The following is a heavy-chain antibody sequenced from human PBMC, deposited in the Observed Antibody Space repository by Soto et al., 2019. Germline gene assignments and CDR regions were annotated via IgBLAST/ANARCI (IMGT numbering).Heavy chain of an antibody. Sequence: PGGSLRLSCAASGFTFSSYAMSWVRQAPGKGLEWVSAISGSGGSTYYADSVKGRFTISRDNSKNTLYLQMNSLRAEDTAVYYCAKVPQNDFWSGYYPNWGQGTLVTVSS. CDR1: GFTFSSYA. J-gene: IGHJ4*02. V-gene: IGHV3-23*01. CDR2: ISGSGGST. D-gene: IGHD3-3*01. CDR3: AKVPQNDFWSGYYPN.